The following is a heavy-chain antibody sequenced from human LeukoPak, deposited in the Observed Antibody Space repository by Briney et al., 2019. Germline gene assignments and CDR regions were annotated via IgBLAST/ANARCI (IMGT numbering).Heavy chain of an antibody. CDR3: ASTIDKQERGLRIDY. Sequence: SETLSLTCTVSGYSISSGYYWGWIRQPPGKGLEWIGSIYHSGSTYYNPSLKSRVTISVDTSKNQFSLKLSSVTAADTAVYYCASTIDKQERGLRIDYWGQGTLVTVSS. CDR1: GYSISSGYY. D-gene: IGHD3-9*01. V-gene: IGHV4-38-2*02. J-gene: IGHJ4*02. CDR2: IYHSGST.